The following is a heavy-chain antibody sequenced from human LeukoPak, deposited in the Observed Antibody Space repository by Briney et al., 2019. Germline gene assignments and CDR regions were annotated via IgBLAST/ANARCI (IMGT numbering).Heavy chain of an antibody. Sequence: SETLSLTCAVSGGSFSGYYWSWMRQPPGKGLEWIGEINHSGSTNYNPSLKSRVTISVDTSKNQFSLKLSSATAADTAVYYCARGQRWLRSLNMDVWGKGTTVTVSS. J-gene: IGHJ6*03. V-gene: IGHV4-34*01. CDR1: GGSFSGYY. CDR2: INHSGST. D-gene: IGHD5-12*01. CDR3: ARGQRWLRSLNMDV.